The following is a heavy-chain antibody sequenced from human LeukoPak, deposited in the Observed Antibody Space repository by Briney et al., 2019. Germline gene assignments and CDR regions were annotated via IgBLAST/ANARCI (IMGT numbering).Heavy chain of an antibody. CDR3: ARGFYYDRRGYFDY. Sequence: SETLSLTCTVYGGSFNSYYWSWIRQPPGKGLEWIGEINHTGGTNYNPSLKSRVTISVDTSKKQFSLNLSSVTAADTAVYYCARGFYYDRRGYFDYWGQGSLITVSS. V-gene: IGHV4-34*01. J-gene: IGHJ4*02. CDR2: INHTGGT. CDR1: GGSFNSYY. D-gene: IGHD3-22*01.